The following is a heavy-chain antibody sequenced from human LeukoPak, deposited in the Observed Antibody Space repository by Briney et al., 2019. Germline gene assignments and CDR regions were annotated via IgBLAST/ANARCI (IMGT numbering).Heavy chain of an antibody. CDR2: IRNKGYGGAA. V-gene: IGHV3-49*04. J-gene: IGHJ4*02. CDR3: TRAWVQSNFDY. CDR1: GFTFGDYA. D-gene: IGHD5-24*01. Sequence: GGSLRLSCTASGFTFGDYAMSWVRQAPGEGLEWVGLIRNKGYGGAAEYAASVKGRFTISRDDSKSIAYLQMYSLQAEDTAVYYCTRAWVQSNFDYWGQGTLVTVSS.